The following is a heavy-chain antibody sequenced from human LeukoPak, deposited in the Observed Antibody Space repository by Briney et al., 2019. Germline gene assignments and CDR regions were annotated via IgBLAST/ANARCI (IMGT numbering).Heavy chain of an antibody. J-gene: IGHJ4*02. CDR3: VRERFHGSGAPKFDF. CDR1: GFTFSRYN. V-gene: IGHV3-21*06. Sequence: GGSLRLSCAASGFTFSRYNMNWVRQAPGKGLEWVSSISSSSSYIYYADSVKGRFTISRDNAKNSLHLQVNSLRAEDTAVYYCVRERFHGSGAPKFDFWGQGTLVTVSS. D-gene: IGHD3-10*01. CDR2: ISSSSSYI.